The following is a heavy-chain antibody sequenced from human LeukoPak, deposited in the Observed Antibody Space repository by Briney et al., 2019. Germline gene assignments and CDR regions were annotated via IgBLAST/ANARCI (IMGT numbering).Heavy chain of an antibody. CDR1: GFTFSSYA. Sequence: GGSLRLSCAASGFTFSSYAMSWVRQAPGKGLEWVSAISGSGGSTYYADSVKGRFTISRDNSKNTLYLQMNSLRAEDTAVYYCAKYYYGSGSYYKGLDYWGQGTLVTVSS. V-gene: IGHV3-23*01. CDR2: ISGSGGST. D-gene: IGHD3-10*01. J-gene: IGHJ4*02. CDR3: AKYYYGSGSYYKGLDY.